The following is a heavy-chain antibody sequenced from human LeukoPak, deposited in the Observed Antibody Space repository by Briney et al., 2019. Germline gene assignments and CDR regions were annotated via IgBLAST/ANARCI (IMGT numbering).Heavy chain of an antibody. CDR1: GFTFSDYY. J-gene: IGHJ4*02. CDR3: ARDDTMTEYGGKRGGYFDY. CDR2: ISSSGSTI. V-gene: IGHV3-11*04. Sequence: SGGSLRLSCAASGFTFSDYYMSWIRQAPGKGLEWVSYISSSGSTIYYADSVKGRFTISRDNAKNSLYLQMNSLRAEDTAVYYCARDDTMTEYGGKRGGYFDYWGQGTLVTVSS. D-gene: IGHD4-23*01.